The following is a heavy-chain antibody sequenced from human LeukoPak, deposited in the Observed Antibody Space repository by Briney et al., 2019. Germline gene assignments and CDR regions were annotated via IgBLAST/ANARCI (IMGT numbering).Heavy chain of an antibody. CDR3: AKAGDQGYEAPWL. CDR1: GFSVSSSY. Sequence: GGSLRLSCAASGFSVSSSYMSWVRQAPGKGLEWVSAISGSGGSTYYADSVKGRFTISRDNSKNTLYLQMNSLRAEDTAVYYCAKAGDQGYEAPWLWGQGTLVTVSS. D-gene: IGHD3-10*01. J-gene: IGHJ4*02. V-gene: IGHV3-23*01. CDR2: ISGSGGST.